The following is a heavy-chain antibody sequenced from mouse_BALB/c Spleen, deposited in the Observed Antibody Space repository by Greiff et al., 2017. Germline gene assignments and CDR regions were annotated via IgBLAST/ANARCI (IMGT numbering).Heavy chain of an antibody. D-gene: IGHD2-1*01. V-gene: IGHV2-9*02. CDR3: ARDFVYGNYGYFDV. CDR2: IWAGGST. CDR1: GFSLTSYG. J-gene: IGHJ1*01. Sequence: VQRVESGPGLVAPSQSLSITCTVSGFSLTSYGVHWVRQPPGKGLEWLGVIWAGGSTNYNSALMSRLSISKDNSKSQVFLKMNSLQTDDTAMYYCARDFVYGNYGYFDVWGAGTTVTVSS.